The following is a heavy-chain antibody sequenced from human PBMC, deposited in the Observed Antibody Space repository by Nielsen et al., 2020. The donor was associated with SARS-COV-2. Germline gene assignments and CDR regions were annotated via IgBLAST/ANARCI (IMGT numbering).Heavy chain of an antibody. CDR3: ARDGIWFGDAFDI. D-gene: IGHD3-10*01. V-gene: IGHV1-69*04. Sequence: SVKVSCKPSGGTFSSYGISWVRQAPGQGLEWMGRIIPILGKTDYAQKFQGRVTITRDTSASTAYMELSSLRSEDTAVYYCARDGIWFGDAFDIWGQGTMVTVSS. CDR2: IIPILGKT. J-gene: IGHJ3*02. CDR1: GGTFSSYG.